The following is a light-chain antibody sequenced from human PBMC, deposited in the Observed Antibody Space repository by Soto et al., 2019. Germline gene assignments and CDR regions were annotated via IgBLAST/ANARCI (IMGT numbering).Light chain of an antibody. Sequence: EIVVTQSTVTLCGSPGETATLSCPASQNVGSSYLAWYQQKPGQAPRLLIYGASSRATGIPDRFSGSGSGTDFTLTISRLEPEDFAVYHCQQYGSPPRLTFGGGTKVEIK. CDR1: QNVGSSY. J-gene: IGKJ4*01. CDR2: GAS. V-gene: IGKV3-20*01. CDR3: QQYGSPPRLT.